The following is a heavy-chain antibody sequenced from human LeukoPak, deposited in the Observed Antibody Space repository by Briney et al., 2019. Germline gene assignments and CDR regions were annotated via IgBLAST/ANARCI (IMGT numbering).Heavy chain of an antibody. CDR1: GFTFSSSG. D-gene: IGHD2-8*01. Sequence: GGSLRLSCAASGFTFSSSGMHWVRQAPGKGLEWVAVIASDSSSKYYADSGKGRFTISRDNPENALYLQMNSLRVEDTAVYYCAKETRRRSMNDGFDIWGQGTMVTVSS. CDR2: IASDSSSK. J-gene: IGHJ3*02. V-gene: IGHV3-30*18. CDR3: AKETRRRSMNDGFDI.